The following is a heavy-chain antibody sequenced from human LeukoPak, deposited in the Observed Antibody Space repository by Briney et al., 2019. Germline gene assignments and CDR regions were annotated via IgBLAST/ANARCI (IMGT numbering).Heavy chain of an antibody. D-gene: IGHD3-9*01. CDR2: ILSIFGSA. CDR1: GSPFSRYA. J-gene: IGHJ4*02. CDR3: ATHYDILTGRFGY. Sequence: SVKVPWKASGSPFSRYAISWVRPAPGQGLEWMGGILSIFGSANYAQKFQGRVTITADKSTSTAYMELSSLRSEDTGVYYCATHYDILTGRFGYWGQGTLVTVSS. V-gene: IGHV1-69*06.